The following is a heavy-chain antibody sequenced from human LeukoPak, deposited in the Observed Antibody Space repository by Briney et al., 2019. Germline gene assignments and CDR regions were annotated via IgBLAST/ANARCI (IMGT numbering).Heavy chain of an antibody. CDR2: IYHSGST. D-gene: IGHD5-12*01. CDR1: GGSISSGGYY. J-gene: IGHJ5*02. V-gene: IGHV4-30-2*01. CDR3: ARDTTTYSGYDLGWFDP. Sequence: SETLSLTCTVSGGSISSGGYYWSWIRQPPGKGLEWIGYIYHSGSTYYNPSLKSRVTISVDRSKNQFSLKLSSVTAADTAVYYCARDTTTYSGYDLGWFDPWGQGTLVTVSS.